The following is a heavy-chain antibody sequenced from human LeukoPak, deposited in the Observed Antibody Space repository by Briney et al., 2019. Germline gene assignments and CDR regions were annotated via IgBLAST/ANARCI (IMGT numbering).Heavy chain of an antibody. CDR2: IKQDGSEK. Sequence: GGSLRLSCAASGFTFSSYWVSWVRQAPGKGLEWVANIKQDGSEKYYVDSVKGRFTISRDNAKNSLYLQMNSLRAEDTAVYYCARVNNTVVTPPYFVYWGQGTLVTVSS. CDR3: ARVNNTVVTPPYFVY. J-gene: IGHJ4*02. V-gene: IGHV3-7*01. CDR1: GFTFSSYW. D-gene: IGHD4-23*01.